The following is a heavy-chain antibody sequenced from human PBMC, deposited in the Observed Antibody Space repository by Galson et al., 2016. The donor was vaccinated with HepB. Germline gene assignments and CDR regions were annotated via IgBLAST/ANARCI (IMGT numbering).Heavy chain of an antibody. D-gene: IGHD6-13*01. J-gene: IGHJ4*02. CDR2: ISGSGGST. CDR1: GFTFSNYA. CDR3: AKGEGWAAAGRYYFDY. V-gene: IGHV3-23*01. Sequence: SLRLSCAASGFTFSNYAMSWVRQAPGKGLEWVSGISGSGGSTYYADSVKGRFTISRDNSKNPLFLQMHSLRAEDTAVYYCAKGEGWAAAGRYYFDYWGQGTLVTVSS.